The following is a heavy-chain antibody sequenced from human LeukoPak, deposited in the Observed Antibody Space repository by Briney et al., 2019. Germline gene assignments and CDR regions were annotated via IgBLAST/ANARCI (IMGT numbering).Heavy chain of an antibody. D-gene: IGHD6-6*01. CDR2: IRSKANSYAT. CDR3: TTRLVPPFDYYYYGMDV. J-gene: IGHJ6*02. V-gene: IGHV3-73*01. CDR1: GFTFSGSA. Sequence: GGSLRLSCAASGFTFSGSAMPWVRQASGKGLEWVGRIRSKANSYATAYAASVKGRFTISRDDSKNTAYLQMNSLKTEDTAVYYCTTRLVPPFDYYYYGMDVWGQGTTVTVSS.